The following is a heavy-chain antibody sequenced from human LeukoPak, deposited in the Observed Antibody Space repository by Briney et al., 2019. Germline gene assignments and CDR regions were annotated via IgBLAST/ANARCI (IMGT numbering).Heavy chain of an antibody. Sequence: GGSLRLSCAASGFTFSSYSMNWVRQAPGKGLEWVSSISSSSSYIYYADSVKGRFTISRDNSKNTLYLQMNSLRAEDTAVYYCAKDSSGWYDYWGQGTLVTVSS. D-gene: IGHD6-19*01. CDR3: AKDSSGWYDY. V-gene: IGHV3-21*04. CDR1: GFTFSSYS. J-gene: IGHJ4*02. CDR2: ISSSSSYI.